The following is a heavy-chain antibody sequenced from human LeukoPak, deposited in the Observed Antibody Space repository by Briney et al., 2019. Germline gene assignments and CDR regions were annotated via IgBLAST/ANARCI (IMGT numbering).Heavy chain of an antibody. CDR3: AKGKEDYYDSSGPFGY. J-gene: IGHJ4*02. Sequence: PGGALRLSCAASGFTFSSYGMHWVRQAPGKGLEWVAFIRYDGSNKYYADSVKGRFTISRDNSKNTLYLQMNSLRAEDTAVYYCAKGKEDYYDSSGPFGYWGQGTLVTVSS. D-gene: IGHD3-22*01. V-gene: IGHV3-30*02. CDR1: GFTFSSYG. CDR2: IRYDGSNK.